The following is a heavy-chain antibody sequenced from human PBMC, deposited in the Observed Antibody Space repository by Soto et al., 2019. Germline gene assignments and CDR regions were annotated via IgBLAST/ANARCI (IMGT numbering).Heavy chain of an antibody. CDR3: TILNYDSSGYHPWYFDY. V-gene: IGHV1-24*01. J-gene: IGHJ4*02. CDR2: FDPEDGET. D-gene: IGHD3-22*01. CDR1: GYTLTELS. Sequence: ASVKVSCKVSGYTLTELSMHWVRQAPGKGLEWMGGFDPEDGETIYAQKFQGRVTMTEDTSTDIAYMELSSLRSEDTAVYYCTILNYDSSGYHPWYFDYWGQGTLVTVSS.